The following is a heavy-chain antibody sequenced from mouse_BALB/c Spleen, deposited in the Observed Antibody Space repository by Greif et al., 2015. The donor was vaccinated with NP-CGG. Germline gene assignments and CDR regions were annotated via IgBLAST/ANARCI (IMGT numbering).Heavy chain of an antibody. CDR2: ISCYNGAT. D-gene: IGHD3-2*01. J-gene: IGHJ4*01. V-gene: IGHV1S34*01. CDR3: AQSSETVLYAMGY. Sequence: LVKTGASVKISCKASGYSFTGYYMHWVKQSHGKSLEWIGYISCYNGATSYNQKFKGKATFTVDTSSSTAYMQFNSLTSEDSAVYYCAQSSETVLYAMGYWGQGTSVTVSS. CDR1: GYSFTGYY.